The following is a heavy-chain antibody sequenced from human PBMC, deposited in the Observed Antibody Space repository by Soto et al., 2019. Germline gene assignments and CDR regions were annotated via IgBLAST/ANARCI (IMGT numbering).Heavy chain of an antibody. CDR1: GGSISSADYY. Sequence: SETLSLTCTVSGGSISSADYYWSWIRQPPGKGLEWIGYIYYSGTTYYNPSLKSRVSISDDTSKNQFSLQLSSVTAADTAVYFCARLVPTTIHDSWAQGVLFTVSS. D-gene: IGHD1-26*01. J-gene: IGHJ4*02. CDR3: ARLVPTTIHDS. CDR2: IYYSGTT. V-gene: IGHV4-30-4*01.